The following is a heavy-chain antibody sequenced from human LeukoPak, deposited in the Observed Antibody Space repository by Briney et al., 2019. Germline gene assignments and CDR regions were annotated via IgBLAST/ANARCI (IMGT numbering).Heavy chain of an antibody. D-gene: IGHD1-14*01. CDR1: GGSTSNGDYH. Sequence: PSQTLSLACSVTGGSTSNGDYHWTWIRQHPGKGPEWIGYIYYGGSTSYNPSLQSRVTISVDTSKNQFSLKLSSVTAADTAVYYCAAKAITTDTPYDYWGQGTLVTVSS. CDR3: AAKAITTDTPYDY. V-gene: IGHV4-31*03. CDR2: IYYGGST. J-gene: IGHJ4*02.